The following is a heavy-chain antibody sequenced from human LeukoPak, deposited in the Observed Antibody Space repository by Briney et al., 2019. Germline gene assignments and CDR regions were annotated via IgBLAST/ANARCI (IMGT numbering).Heavy chain of an antibody. CDR3: ARNMVRGVSSY. CDR1: GFTFSSHW. V-gene: IGHV3-7*04. J-gene: IGHJ4*02. CDR2: IKQDGSEK. Sequence: GGSLRLSCAASGFTFSSHWMSWVRQAPGKGLEWVANIKQDGSEKYYVDSVKGRFTISRDNAKNSLYLQMNSLRAEDTAVYYCARNMVRGVSSYWGQGTLVTVSS. D-gene: IGHD3-10*01.